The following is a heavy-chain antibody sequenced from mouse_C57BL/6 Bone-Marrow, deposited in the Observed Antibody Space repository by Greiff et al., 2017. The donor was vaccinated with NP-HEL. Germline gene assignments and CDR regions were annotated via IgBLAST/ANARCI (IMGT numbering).Heavy chain of an antibody. Sequence: VQLQQSGAELVRPGASVKLSCTASGFNIKDYYMHWVKQRPEQGLEWIGRIDPEAGDTEYAPQFQGKATMTADTSSNTAYLQLSSLTSEDTAVYYCTTPYDGYWFAYWGQGTLVTVSA. D-gene: IGHD2-3*01. CDR1: GFNIKDYY. J-gene: IGHJ3*01. CDR2: IDPEAGDT. CDR3: TTPYDGYWFAY. V-gene: IGHV14-1*01.